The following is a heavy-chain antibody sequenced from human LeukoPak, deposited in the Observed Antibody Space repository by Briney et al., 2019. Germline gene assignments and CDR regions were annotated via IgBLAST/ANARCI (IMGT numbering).Heavy chain of an antibody. CDR3: ALGGYSSGWYYFDY. J-gene: IGHJ4*02. CDR1: GFTFSSYG. CDR2: IWYDGSNK. D-gene: IGHD6-19*01. Sequence: PGGSLRLSCAASGFTFSSYGMHWVRQAPGKGLEWVAVIWYDGSNKYYADSVKGRFTISRDNSKNPLYLQMNSLRAEDTAVYYCALGGYSSGWYYFDYWGQGTLVTVSS. V-gene: IGHV3-33*01.